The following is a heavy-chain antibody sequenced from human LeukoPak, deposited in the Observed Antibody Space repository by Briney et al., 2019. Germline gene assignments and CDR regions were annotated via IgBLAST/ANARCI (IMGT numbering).Heavy chain of an antibody. D-gene: IGHD3-9*01. J-gene: IGHJ1*01. V-gene: IGHV3-11*01. CDR1: GFTFTDYY. Sequence: GALRLSCAASGFTFTDYYMSWIRQAPGKGLEWVSYITNSGTTIYYADSVKGRFTISRDNAKNSLYLQMNSLRAEDTAVYYCARDGHYDILTGYFQDWGQGTLDTVSS. CDR2: ITNSGTTI. CDR3: ARDGHYDILTGYFQD.